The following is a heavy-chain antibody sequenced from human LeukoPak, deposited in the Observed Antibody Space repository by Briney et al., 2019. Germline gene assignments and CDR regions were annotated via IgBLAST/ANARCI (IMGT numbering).Heavy chain of an antibody. D-gene: IGHD3-10*01. V-gene: IGHV1-69*04. J-gene: IGHJ4*02. CDR1: GGTFSTYA. CDR3: ASDGVTMVREVTYDY. Sequence: SVKVSCKASGGTFSTYAFSWVRQAPGQGLEWMGRIIPILNITNYAQKFQGRVTLTADKSTSTAYMELNSLRSEDTAVYFCASDGVTMVREVTYDYWGQGTLVTVSS. CDR2: IIPILNIT.